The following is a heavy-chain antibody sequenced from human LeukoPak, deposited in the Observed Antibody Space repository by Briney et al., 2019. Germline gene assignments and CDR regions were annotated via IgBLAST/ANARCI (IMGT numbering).Heavy chain of an antibody. D-gene: IGHD2-2*01. CDR1: GFTFSSYS. Sequence: PGGSLSLSCAASGFTFSSYSMIWVRQAPGKGLEWVSSISSSSSYIYYADSVKGRFTISRDNAKNSLYLQMNSLRAEDTAVYYCARAPAYYYYGMDVGGQGTTVTVSS. CDR2: ISSSSSYI. V-gene: IGHV3-21*01. CDR3: ARAPAYYYYGMDV. J-gene: IGHJ6*02.